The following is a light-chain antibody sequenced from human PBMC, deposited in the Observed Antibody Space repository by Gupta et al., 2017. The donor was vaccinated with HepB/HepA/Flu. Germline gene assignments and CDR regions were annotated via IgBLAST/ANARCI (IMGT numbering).Light chain of an antibody. CDR1: SANIGSNT. CDR3: AAWDDSRNGYV. V-gene: IGLV1-44*01. Sequence: SVLTQPPSASGPPGQRVTISCSGSSANIGSNTVNWYQQLPGPAPKLLIYSNNQRPSGVPARFSGSKSGTSAALATSGLQAEDEADYYCAAWDDSRNGYVFGTGTKVTVL. CDR2: SNN. J-gene: IGLJ1*01.